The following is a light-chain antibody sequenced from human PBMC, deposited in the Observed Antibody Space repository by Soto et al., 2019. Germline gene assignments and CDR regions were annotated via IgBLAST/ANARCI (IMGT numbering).Light chain of an antibody. Sequence: EIVLTQSPATLSVSPGERATLSCRASQTISDNLAWYQQKRGQAPRLLIHGASTRATGIPARFSGSGSGTEFTLTISSLQSEDFAVYYCQQYNNWPPWTFGQGTKVDIK. J-gene: IGKJ1*01. V-gene: IGKV3-15*01. CDR1: QTISDN. CDR2: GAS. CDR3: QQYNNWPPWT.